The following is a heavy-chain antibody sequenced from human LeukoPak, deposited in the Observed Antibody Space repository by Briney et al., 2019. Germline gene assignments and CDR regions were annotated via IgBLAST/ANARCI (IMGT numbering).Heavy chain of an antibody. CDR3: TTDTFGARDS. CDR1: GYTFSRYW. J-gene: IGHJ4*02. D-gene: IGHD3-10*01. CDR2: INEDGSST. Sequence: GGSLRLPCAASGYTFSRYWMHWVRQGPGKGLVWVSRINEDGSSTSYAESVRGRFTISRDSAKNALYLQMNSLRAEDAAVYYCTTDTFGARDSWGQGTLVTVSS. V-gene: IGHV3-74*01.